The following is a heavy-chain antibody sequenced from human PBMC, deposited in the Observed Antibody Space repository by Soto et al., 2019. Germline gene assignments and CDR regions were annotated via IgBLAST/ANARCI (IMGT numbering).Heavy chain of an antibody. CDR2: IHYSGST. D-gene: IGHD2-15*01. Sequence: SETLSLTCTVSGDSISSYYWSWIRQPPGKGLEWIGYIHYSGSTNYNPSLKSRVTISVDTSKNQFSLRLSSVTAADTAVYYCARGSRSGGLIYWFDPWGQGTLVTVSS. CDR1: GDSISSYY. CDR3: ARGSRSGGLIYWFDP. J-gene: IGHJ5*02. V-gene: IGHV4-59*08.